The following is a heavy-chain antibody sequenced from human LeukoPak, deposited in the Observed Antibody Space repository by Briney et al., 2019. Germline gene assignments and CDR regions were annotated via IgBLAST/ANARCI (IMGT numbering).Heavy chain of an antibody. V-gene: IGHV1-69*13. D-gene: IGHD6-13*01. CDR1: GGTFSSYA. CDR3: ARLRLQGIAAAGTFDT. Sequence: SVKVSCKASGGTFSSYAISWVRQAPGQGLEWMGGIIPIFGTANYAQKFQGRVTITADESTSTAYMELSSLRPEDTAVYYCARLRLQGIAAAGTFDTWGQGTLVTVSS. J-gene: IGHJ5*02. CDR2: IIPIFGTA.